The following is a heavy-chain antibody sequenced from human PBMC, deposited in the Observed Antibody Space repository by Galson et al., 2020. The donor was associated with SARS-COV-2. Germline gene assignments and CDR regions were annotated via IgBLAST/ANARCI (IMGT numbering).Heavy chain of an antibody. Sequence: GGSLRLSCAASGFTFSSYAMSWVRQAPGKGLEWVSPISGSGGSTYYADSVKGRFTISRDNAKNSLYLQMNSLRDEDTAVYYCARDRELLESFYYYYYYGMDVWGQGTTVTVSS. V-gene: IGHV3-23*01. J-gene: IGHJ6*02. D-gene: IGHD1-26*01. CDR3: ARDRELLESFYYYYYYGMDV. CDR2: ISGSGGST. CDR1: GFTFSSYA.